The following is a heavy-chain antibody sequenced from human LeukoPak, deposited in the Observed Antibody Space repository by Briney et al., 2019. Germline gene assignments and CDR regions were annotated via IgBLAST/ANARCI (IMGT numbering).Heavy chain of an antibody. V-gene: IGHV4-4*07. Sequence: SETLSLICTVSGGSISSYSWSWIRQPAGKGLEWIGRIYTSGSTNYNPSLKSRVTMSVDTSKNQFSLKLSSVTAADTGLYYCARTHGGYVSFDYWGQGTLVTVSS. CDR3: ARTHGGYVSFDY. CDR2: IYTSGST. D-gene: IGHD5-12*01. CDR1: GGSISSYS. J-gene: IGHJ4*02.